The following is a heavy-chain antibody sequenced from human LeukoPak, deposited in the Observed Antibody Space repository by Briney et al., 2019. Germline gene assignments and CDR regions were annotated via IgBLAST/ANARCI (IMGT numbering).Heavy chain of an antibody. V-gene: IGHV3-23*01. D-gene: IGHD1-14*01. CDR3: AKSRSPGFDY. CDR2: SSGRGGST. Sequence: GGSLRLSCAASGFTFSSYAMSWVRQAPGKGLEWISASSGRGGSTYYADSVKGRFTISRDNAKNTLYLQMNSLRAEDTAVHYCAKSRSPGFDYWGQGTLVTVSS. J-gene: IGHJ4*02. CDR1: GFTFSSYA.